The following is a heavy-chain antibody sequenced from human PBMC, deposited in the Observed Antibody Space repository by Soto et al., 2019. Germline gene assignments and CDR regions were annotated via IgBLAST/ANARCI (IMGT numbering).Heavy chain of an antibody. CDR2: INPNSGGT. V-gene: IGHV1-2*02. D-gene: IGHD2-8*01. J-gene: IGHJ4*02. CDR1: GYTFTGYY. Sequence: QVQLVQSGAELKKPGASVKVSCKASGYTFTGYYMHWVRQAPGQGLEWMGWINPNSGGTNYAQKFQGRVTMTRDTSISTAYMELSRLRSDDTAVYYSARAPPPYCTNGVCQIDYWGQGTLVTVSS. CDR3: ARAPPPYCTNGVCQIDY.